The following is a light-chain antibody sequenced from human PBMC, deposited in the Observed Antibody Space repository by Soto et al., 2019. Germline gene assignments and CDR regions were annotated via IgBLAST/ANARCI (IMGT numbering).Light chain of an antibody. J-gene: IGKJ1*01. Sequence: DIQMTQSPSSLSASVGDRVTITCRASQSISSYLNWYQQKPGKAPKLLIYAASSLQSGVPSRFRVSRSGKDFTLTISSLKPDDFANYYYHPTSNTPRTFGQGTKVEIK. V-gene: IGKV1-39*01. CDR1: QSISSY. CDR2: AAS. CDR3: HPTSNTPRT.